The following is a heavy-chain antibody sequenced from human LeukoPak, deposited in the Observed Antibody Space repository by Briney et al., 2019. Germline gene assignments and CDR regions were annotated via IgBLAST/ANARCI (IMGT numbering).Heavy chain of an antibody. CDR1: GFTFSSYW. D-gene: IGHD2-15*01. CDR3: AKDRGGYCSGGSCRYYYYYGMDV. Sequence: GGSLRLSCAASGFTFSSYWMNWARQAPGKGLEWVASINHNGNVNYYVDSVKGRFTISRDNAKNSLYLQMNSLRAEDTALYYCAKDRGGYCSGGSCRYYYYYGMDVWGQGTTVTVSS. J-gene: IGHJ6*02. CDR2: INHNGNVN. V-gene: IGHV3-7*03.